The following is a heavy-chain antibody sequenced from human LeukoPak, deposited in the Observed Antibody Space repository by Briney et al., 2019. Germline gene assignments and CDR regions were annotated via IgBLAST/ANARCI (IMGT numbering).Heavy chain of an antibody. CDR3: ARDLSSSWFSLGY. D-gene: IGHD6-13*01. J-gene: IGHJ4*02. CDR1: GFDSDDYG. Sequence: GGSLRLSCVDSGFDSDDYGMSWVRQAPGKGLEWVSGINWDGGATSYADSVKGRFTISRDHAKNSLYLQMDSLAVEDTALYYCARDLSSSWFSLGYWGQGTPVTVSS. CDR2: INWDGGAT. V-gene: IGHV3-20*04.